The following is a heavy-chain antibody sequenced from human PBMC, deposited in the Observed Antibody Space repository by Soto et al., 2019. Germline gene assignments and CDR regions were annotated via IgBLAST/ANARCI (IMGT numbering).Heavy chain of an antibody. CDR3: ARVRCSGGSCYSRTGIDY. Sequence: SETLSLTCAVYGGSFSGYYWSWIRQPPGKGLECIWEINHSGSTNYNPSLKSRVTISVDTSKNQFSLKLSSVTAADTAVYYCARVRCSGGSCYSRTGIDYWGQGTLVTVSS. J-gene: IGHJ4*02. V-gene: IGHV4-34*01. CDR1: GGSFSGYY. CDR2: INHSGST. D-gene: IGHD2-15*01.